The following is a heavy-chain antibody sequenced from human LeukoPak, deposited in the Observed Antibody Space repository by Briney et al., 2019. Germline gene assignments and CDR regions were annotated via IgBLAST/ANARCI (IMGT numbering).Heavy chain of an antibody. CDR2: IYHSGST. CDR3: ARHSSSSDAFDI. CDR1: GGSISSSSYY. Sequence: SETLSLTCTVSGGSISSSSYYWGWLRQPPGKGLEWIGNIYHSGSTYYNPSLKSRVTISVDTSKNQFSLKLSSVTAADTALYYCARHSSSSDAFDIWGQGTMVTVSS. D-gene: IGHD6-6*01. V-gene: IGHV4-39*01. J-gene: IGHJ3*02.